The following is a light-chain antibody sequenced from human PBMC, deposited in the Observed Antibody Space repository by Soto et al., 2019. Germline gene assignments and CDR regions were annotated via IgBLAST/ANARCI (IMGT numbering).Light chain of an antibody. CDR1: QSVFNY. Sequence: EILLTQSPATLSLSLGERATLSCRASQSVFNYLAWYQQKPGQAPRLLIYDVSDMATGIPANFTGGGSGTDFTLTIISLEPEDFAVYFCQHRSNWPGTFGQGTKVDIK. CDR3: QHRSNWPGT. V-gene: IGKV3-11*01. J-gene: IGKJ1*01. CDR2: DVS.